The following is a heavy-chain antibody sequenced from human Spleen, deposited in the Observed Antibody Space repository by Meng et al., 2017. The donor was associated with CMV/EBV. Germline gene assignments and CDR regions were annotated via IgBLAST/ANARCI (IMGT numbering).Heavy chain of an antibody. V-gene: IGHV3-15*01. Sequence: FTKAWMSWVRQALGKGLEWVGRIFSNTDGGTTDYGAPVKGRFSISRDDSKSTVYLVMTSLRSEDTAVYYCTTYRAHDVLTAYTPRYWGLGTLVTVSS. D-gene: IGHD3-9*01. CDR1: FTKAW. J-gene: IGHJ4*02. CDR2: IFSNTDGGTT. CDR3: TTYRAHDVLTAYTPRY.